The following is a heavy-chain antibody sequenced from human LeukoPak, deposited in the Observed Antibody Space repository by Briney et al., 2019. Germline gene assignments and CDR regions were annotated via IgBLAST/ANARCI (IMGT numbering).Heavy chain of an antibody. J-gene: IGHJ6*03. CDR2: IIPILGIA. D-gene: IGHD2-2*01. V-gene: IGHV1-69*04. Sequence: GASVKVSCKASGGTFSSYAISWVRQAPGQGLEWMGRIIPILGIANYAQKFQGRVTITADESTSTAYMELSSLRSEDTAVYYCARENIVVVPAPSHYYYYMDVWGKGTTVTVSS. CDR3: ARENIVVVPAPSHYYYYMDV. CDR1: GGTFSSYA.